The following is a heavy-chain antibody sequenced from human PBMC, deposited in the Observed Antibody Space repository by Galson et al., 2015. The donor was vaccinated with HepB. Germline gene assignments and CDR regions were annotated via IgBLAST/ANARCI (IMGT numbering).Heavy chain of an antibody. D-gene: IGHD3-16*01. CDR3: ARGGDSLGKSRSAIDF. CDR2: ISSGGST. CDR1: GFTVSNNY. V-gene: IGHV3-53*01. Sequence: SLRLSCAASGFTVSNNYMTWVRQAPGKGLEWVSVISSGGSTYYADSVKGRFTISRDNSKNTVFLQMNSLRGEDTAFYYCARGGDSLGKSRSAIDFWGQGTLVTVSS. J-gene: IGHJ4*02.